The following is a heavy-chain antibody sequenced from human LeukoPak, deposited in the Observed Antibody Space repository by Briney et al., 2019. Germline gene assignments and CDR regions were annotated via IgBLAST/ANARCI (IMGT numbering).Heavy chain of an antibody. J-gene: IGHJ4*02. CDR1: GFSLSTSEVG. V-gene: IGHV2-5*02. CDR2: VYWDDDK. CDR3: AHVAVAVAQFDY. D-gene: IGHD4-23*01. Sequence: SGPTLVNPTQTLTLTCTFSGFSLSTSEVGVGWIRQPPGKALEWLTLVYWDDDKLYSPSLRNRLTINKDTSKHQVVLTLTNVDPVDTATYYCAHVAVAVAQFDYWGQGIPVTVSS.